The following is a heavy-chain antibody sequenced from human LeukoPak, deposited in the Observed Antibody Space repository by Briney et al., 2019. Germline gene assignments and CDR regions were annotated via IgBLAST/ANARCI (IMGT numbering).Heavy chain of an antibody. D-gene: IGHD3-10*01. V-gene: IGHV3-21*01. CDR3: ARDGAGDVAFDI. Sequence: GGSLRLSCAASGFTFSSYSMNWVRQAPGKGLEWVSSISSSSSYIYYADSVKGRFTISRDNAKNSLYLQMNSLRAEDTAVYYCARDGAGDVAFDIWGQGTMVTVSS. CDR1: GFTFSSYS. J-gene: IGHJ3*02. CDR2: ISSSSSYI.